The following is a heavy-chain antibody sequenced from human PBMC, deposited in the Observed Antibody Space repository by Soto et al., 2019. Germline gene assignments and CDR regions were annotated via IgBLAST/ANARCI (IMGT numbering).Heavy chain of an antibody. CDR1: GGSMNNYF. Sequence: SETLSLTSTVSGGSMNNYFWSWIRQPPGKGLEWIGYFYNIGTTNSGTTNYNPSLKSRVTISADTSKNQFSLKLRSVTAADTAVYYCSRDSLFSGKYFQHWGQGTLVTVSS. J-gene: IGHJ1*01. V-gene: IGHV4-59*01. D-gene: IGHD5-12*01. CDR2: FYNIGTTNSGTT. CDR3: SRDSLFSGKYFQH.